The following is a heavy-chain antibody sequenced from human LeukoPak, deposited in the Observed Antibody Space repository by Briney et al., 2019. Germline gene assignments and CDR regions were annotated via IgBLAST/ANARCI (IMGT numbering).Heavy chain of an antibody. CDR3: TRPSYDFWNTRGNWFDP. V-gene: IGHV3-73*01. CDR2: IRSKANSYAT. J-gene: IGHJ5*02. Sequence: GGSPRLSCAASGFTFSSYSMNWVRQAPGKGLEGVGRIRSKANSYATAYAASVKGRFTISRDDSKNTAYLQMNSLKTEDTAVYYCTRPSYDFWNTRGNWFDPWGQGTLVTVSS. D-gene: IGHD3-3*01. CDR1: GFTFSSYS.